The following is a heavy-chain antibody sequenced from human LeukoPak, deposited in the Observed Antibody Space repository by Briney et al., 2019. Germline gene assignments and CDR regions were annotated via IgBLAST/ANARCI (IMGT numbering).Heavy chain of an antibody. J-gene: IGHJ5*02. CDR3: ARDLEYCSTTSCFT. Sequence: SQTLSLTCNVSGDSINGGGFYWNWIRQPPGKGLEWIAYIHQSGITVSNPSLKSRLTLPLDASKNQFSLRLTSVTVADTAVYYCARDLEYCSTTSCFTWGQGTLVTVSS. V-gene: IGHV4-30-2*01. CDR1: GDSINGGGFY. D-gene: IGHD2-2*01. CDR2: IHQSGIT.